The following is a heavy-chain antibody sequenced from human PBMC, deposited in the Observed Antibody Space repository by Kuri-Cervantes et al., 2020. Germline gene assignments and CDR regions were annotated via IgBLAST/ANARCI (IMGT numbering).Heavy chain of an antibody. V-gene: IGHV1-69*13. CDR3: ARVRAAAGLHWFDP. Sequence: SVKVSCKASGYAFTGYYMHWVRQAPGQGLEWMGGIIPIFGTANYAQKFQGRVTITADESTSTAYMELSSLRSEDTAVYYCARVRAAAGLHWFDPWGQGTLVTVSS. D-gene: IGHD6-13*01. CDR2: IIPIFGTA. CDR1: GYAFTGYY. J-gene: IGHJ5*02.